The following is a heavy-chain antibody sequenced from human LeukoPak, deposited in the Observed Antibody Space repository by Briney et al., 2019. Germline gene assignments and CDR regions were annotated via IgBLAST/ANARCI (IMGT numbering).Heavy chain of an antibody. CDR1: GFTFSSYT. J-gene: IGHJ4*02. V-gene: IGHV3-23*01. D-gene: IGHD2-21*02. CDR2: ISGGGGRT. Sequence: PGGSLRRSCAASGFTFSSYTMNWVRQAPGKGLEWVSVISGGGGRTYYAESVKGRFTISRDNSKNTLSLHMNSLSAEDTAIYYCAKEVRCGGDCYYFDYWGQGTLVTVSS. CDR3: AKEVRCGGDCYYFDY.